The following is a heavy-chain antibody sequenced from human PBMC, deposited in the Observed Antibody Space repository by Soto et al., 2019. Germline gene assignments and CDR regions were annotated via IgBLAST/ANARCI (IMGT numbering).Heavy chain of an antibody. V-gene: IGHV3-23*01. CDR3: AKGYYYGSGIHGYFDY. D-gene: IGHD3-10*01. Sequence: PGGSLRLSCAASGFTFSSYAMSWVRQAPGKGLEWVSAISGSGGSTYYADSVKGRFTISRDNSKNTLYLQMNSLRAEDTAVYYCAKGYYYGSGIHGYFDYWGQGTLITVSS. CDR2: ISGSGGST. CDR1: GFTFSSYA. J-gene: IGHJ4*02.